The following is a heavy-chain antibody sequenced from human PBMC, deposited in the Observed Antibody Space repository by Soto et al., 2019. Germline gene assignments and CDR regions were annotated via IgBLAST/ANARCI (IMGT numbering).Heavy chain of an antibody. J-gene: IGHJ4*02. CDR3: ARGIIPARGVFGY. CDR2: INDIGPT. Sequence: SETLSLTCAVYGGSFSGTYWIWFRHPPGKGLKWIGEINDIGPTNYNPSLMSRATISVDTSKTHFSLFLSSVTAVYSVLYYCARGIIPARGVFGYWGQGTQVTVSS. V-gene: IGHV4-34*01. D-gene: IGHD6-6*01. CDR1: GGSFSGTY.